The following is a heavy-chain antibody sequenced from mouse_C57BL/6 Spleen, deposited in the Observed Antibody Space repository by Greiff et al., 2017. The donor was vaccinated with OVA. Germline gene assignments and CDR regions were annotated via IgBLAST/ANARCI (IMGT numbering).Heavy chain of an antibody. V-gene: IGHV5-2*03. CDR3: ARRGSTMVTPWFAY. D-gene: IGHD2-1*01. Sequence: DVMLVESGGGLVQPGESLKLSCESNEYEFPSHDMSWVRKTPEKRLELVAAINSDGGSTYYPDTMERRFIISRDNTKKTLYLQMSSLRSEDTALYYCARRGSTMVTPWFAYWGQGTLVTVSA. CDR2: INSDGGST. CDR1: EYEFPSHD. J-gene: IGHJ3*01.